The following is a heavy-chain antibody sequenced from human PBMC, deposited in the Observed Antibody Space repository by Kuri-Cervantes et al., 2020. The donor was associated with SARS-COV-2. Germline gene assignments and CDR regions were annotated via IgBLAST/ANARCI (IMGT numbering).Heavy chain of an antibody. Sequence: GGSLRLSCAASRFTFYDRFTFDDYTMHWVRQAPGKGLEWVSLISWDGGTRYYADSVKGRFTISRDNSKNTLYLQMNSLRAEDTAVYYCAKDPKFWDTAIVIGDYWGQGTLVTVSS. V-gene: IGHV3-43*01. D-gene: IGHD5-18*01. CDR2: ISWDGGTR. CDR1: RFTFYDRFTFDDYT. J-gene: IGHJ4*02. CDR3: AKDPKFWDTAIVIGDY.